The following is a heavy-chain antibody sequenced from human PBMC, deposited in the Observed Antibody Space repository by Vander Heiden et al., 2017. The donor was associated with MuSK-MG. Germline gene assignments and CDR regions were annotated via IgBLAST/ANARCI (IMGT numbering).Heavy chain of an antibody. V-gene: IGHV3-23*01. D-gene: IGHD6-13*01. CDR2: ISGSGGST. CDR3: ARYGYSSSWYAHTFDI. J-gene: IGHJ3*02. Sequence: EVQLLESGGGLVQPGGSLRLSCAASGFTFSSYAMSWVRQAPGKGLEWVSAISGSGGSTYYADPVKGRFTISRDNSKNTLYLQMNSLRAEDTAVYYCARYGYSSSWYAHTFDIWGQGTMVTVSS. CDR1: GFTFSSYA.